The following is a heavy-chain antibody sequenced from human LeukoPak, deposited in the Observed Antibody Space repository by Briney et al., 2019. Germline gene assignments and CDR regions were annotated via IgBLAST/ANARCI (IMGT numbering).Heavy chain of an antibody. CDR3: ARRIPYVPDDSPYDY. CDR1: GVSISSSNSY. D-gene: IGHD3-22*01. V-gene: IGHV4-39*01. Sequence: PSETLSLTCTVSGVSISSSNSYWGWIRQPPGKGLEWIGSIYYSGNTYYNASLKSQVSISIDTSKNQFSLKLTSVTAADTAVYYCARRIPYVPDDSPYDYWGQGTLVTVSS. CDR2: IYYSGNT. J-gene: IGHJ4*02.